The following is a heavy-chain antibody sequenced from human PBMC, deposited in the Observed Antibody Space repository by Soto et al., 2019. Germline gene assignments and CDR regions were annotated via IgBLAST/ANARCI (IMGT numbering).Heavy chain of an antibody. CDR1: CGSISSGGYY. CDR3: ARVLAAAENPAPWFDP. V-gene: IGHV4-31*03. Sequence: SETLSLTYTVSCGSISSGGYYWSWVRQHPGKGLEWIGYIYYSGSTYYNPSLKSRVTISVDTSKNQFSLKLSSVTAAYTAVYFCARVLAAAENPAPWFDPWGQGTLVTVSS. J-gene: IGHJ5*02. CDR2: IYYSGST. D-gene: IGHD6-13*01.